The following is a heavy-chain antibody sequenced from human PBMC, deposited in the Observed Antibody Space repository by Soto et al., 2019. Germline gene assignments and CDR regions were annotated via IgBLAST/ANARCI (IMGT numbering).Heavy chain of an antibody. V-gene: IGHV3-30*18. CDR1: GFTFSSYG. D-gene: IGHD3-3*01. CDR3: AKDPPSGYDPFDY. Sequence: QVQLVESGGGVVQPGRSLRLSCAASGFTFSSYGMHWVRQAPGKGLEWVAVISYDGSNKYYADSVKGRFTISRDNSKNNLYLQTNSLRDEDTAVYYCAKDPPSGYDPFDYWGQGTLVTVSS. CDR2: ISYDGSNK. J-gene: IGHJ4*02.